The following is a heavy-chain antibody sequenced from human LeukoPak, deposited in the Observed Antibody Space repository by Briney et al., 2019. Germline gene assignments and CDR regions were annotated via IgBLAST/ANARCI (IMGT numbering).Heavy chain of an antibody. CDR2: ISAYNGDT. Sequence: ASVKVSCKASGYTFTSYGISWVRQAPGQGLEWMGWISAYNGDTNYAQKLQGRVTMTTDTSTSTAYMALRSLRSDDTAVYYCARDKDGTRFDYWGQGTLVTVSS. CDR3: ARDKDGTRFDY. J-gene: IGHJ4*02. CDR1: GYTFTSYG. V-gene: IGHV1-18*01.